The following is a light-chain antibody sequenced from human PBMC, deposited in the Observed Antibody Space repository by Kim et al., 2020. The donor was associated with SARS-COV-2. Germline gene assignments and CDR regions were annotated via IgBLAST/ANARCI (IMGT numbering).Light chain of an antibody. CDR3: LQDYNFPLT. Sequence: ASVGDRVTITCRASQGIRNDLAWFQQKPGKAPKLLIKSASTLQSGVPSRFSGSGSGSDFTLTISSLQPEYFATYYCLQDYNFPLTFGGGTKVDIK. CDR1: QGIRND. V-gene: IGKV1-6*01. J-gene: IGKJ4*01. CDR2: SAS.